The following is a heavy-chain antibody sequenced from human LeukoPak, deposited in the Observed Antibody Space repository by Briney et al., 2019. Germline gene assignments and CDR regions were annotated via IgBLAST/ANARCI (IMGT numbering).Heavy chain of an antibody. D-gene: IGHD3-22*01. CDR2: IIPIFGTA. J-gene: IGHJ4*02. Sequence: ASVKVSCKASGYTFTSYAMDWVRQAPGQGLEWMGGIIPIFGTANYAQKFQGRVTITADKSTSTAYMELSSLRSEDTAVYYCAWGDYYDSSGYYYEIRGQGTLVTVSS. CDR1: GYTFTSYA. V-gene: IGHV1-69*06. CDR3: AWGDYYDSSGYYYEI.